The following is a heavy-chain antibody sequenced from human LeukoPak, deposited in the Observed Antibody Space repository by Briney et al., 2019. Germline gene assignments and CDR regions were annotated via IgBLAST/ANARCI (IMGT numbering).Heavy chain of an antibody. V-gene: IGHV4-4*07. CDR2: IYTSGST. J-gene: IGHJ5*02. Sequence: PSETLSLTCTVSGGSISSYYWSWIRQPPGKGLEWIGRIYTSGSTNYNPSLKSRVTMSVDTSKNQFSLKLSSVTAADTAVYYCARVLKQQLVPDNWFDPWGQGTLVTVSS. CDR3: ARVLKQQLVPDNWFDP. CDR1: GGSISSYY. D-gene: IGHD6-13*01.